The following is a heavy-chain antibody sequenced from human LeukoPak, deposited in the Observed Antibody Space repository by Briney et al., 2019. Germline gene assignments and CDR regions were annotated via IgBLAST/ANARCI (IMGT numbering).Heavy chain of an antibody. CDR3: AKFRYSRYFDF. CDR1: GFTFSNYP. CDR2: ISGSGNT. J-gene: IGHJ4*02. V-gene: IGHV3-23*01. D-gene: IGHD2-2*02. Sequence: GGSLRLSCAASGFTFSNYPMSWVRQAPGKGLVWVSSISGSGNTYYADSVKGRFTISSDNSQNTLSLQMNSLRVEDTAVYYCAKFRYSRYFDFWGQGTLVTVSS.